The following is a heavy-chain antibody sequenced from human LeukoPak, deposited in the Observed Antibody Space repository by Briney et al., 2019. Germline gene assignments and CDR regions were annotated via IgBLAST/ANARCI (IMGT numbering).Heavy chain of an antibody. CDR2: IYYSGST. CDR3: ARGVCSGGSCLDY. V-gene: IGHV4-59*12. Sequence: SETLSLTCTVSGGSISSYYWSWIRQPPGKGLEWIGYIYYSGSTNYNPSLKSRVTISVDTSKNQFSLKLSSVTAADTAVYYCARGVCSGGSCLDYWGQGTLVTVSS. J-gene: IGHJ4*02. CDR1: GGSISSYY. D-gene: IGHD2-15*01.